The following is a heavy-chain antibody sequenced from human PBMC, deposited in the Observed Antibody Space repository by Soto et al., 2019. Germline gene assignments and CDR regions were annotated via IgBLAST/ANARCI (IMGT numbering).Heavy chain of an antibody. CDR3: AKEPGGGYSYGFYYYYGMDV. CDR1: GFTFSSYG. V-gene: IGHV3-30*18. J-gene: IGHJ6*04. CDR2: ISYDGSNK. Sequence: QVQLVESGGGVVQPGRSLRLSCAASGFTFSSYGMHWVRQAPGKGLVWVAVISYDGSNKYYADSVKGRFTISRDNSKNTLYLQMNSLRAEDTAVYYCAKEPGGGYSYGFYYYYGMDVWGKGTTVTVSS. D-gene: IGHD5-18*01.